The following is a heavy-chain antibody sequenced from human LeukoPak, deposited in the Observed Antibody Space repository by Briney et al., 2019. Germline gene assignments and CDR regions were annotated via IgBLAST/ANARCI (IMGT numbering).Heavy chain of an antibody. CDR1: GFTFSSYS. Sequence: GRSLRLSXAASGFTFSSYSMNWVRQAPGKGLEWVSYISSSSSTIYYADSVKGRFTISRDNAKNSLYLQMNSLRAEDTAVYYCARDLWDGYSYFDYWGQGTLVTVSS. V-gene: IGHV3-48*01. CDR3: ARDLWDGYSYFDY. J-gene: IGHJ4*02. D-gene: IGHD5-24*01. CDR2: ISSSSSTI.